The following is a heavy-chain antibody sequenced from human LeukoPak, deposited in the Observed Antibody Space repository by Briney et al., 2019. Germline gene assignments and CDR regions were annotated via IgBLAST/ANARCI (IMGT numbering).Heavy chain of an antibody. Sequence: GGSLRLSCAASGLTLSTYAISWVRQAPGKGLEWVSTISGNGGTTYYADSVKGRFTISRDNSKNTLYLQMNSLRVEDTAVYYCAKPPPDSSSWLSDYWGQGTLVTVSS. D-gene: IGHD6-13*01. CDR1: GLTLSTYA. J-gene: IGHJ4*02. V-gene: IGHV3-23*01. CDR2: ISGNGGTT. CDR3: AKPPPDSSSWLSDY.